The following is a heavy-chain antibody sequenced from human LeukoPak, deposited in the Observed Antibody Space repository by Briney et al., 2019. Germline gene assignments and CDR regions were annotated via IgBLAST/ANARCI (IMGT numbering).Heavy chain of an antibody. CDR1: GGTFSSYA. CDR3: ARVRLGDDYGDYGMDV. J-gene: IGHJ6*02. Sequence: ASVKVSCKASGGTFSSYAISWVRQAPGQGLEWMGGIIPIFGTANYAQKFQGRVTITADESTRTAYMELSSLRYEDTAVYYCARVRLGDDYGDYGMDVWGQGTTVTVSS. CDR2: IIPIFGTA. V-gene: IGHV1-69*13. D-gene: IGHD4-17*01.